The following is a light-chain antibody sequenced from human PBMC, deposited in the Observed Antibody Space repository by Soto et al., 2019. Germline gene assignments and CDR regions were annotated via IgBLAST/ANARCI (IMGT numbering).Light chain of an antibody. Sequence: EIGLTQAPATLSLSQGERATLSCRASQSVSTYLAWYQQKPGQAPRLLIYGASTRATGIPARFSGSGSGTEFTLTISSLQSEDFAVYYCQQYNNWPPITFGQGTRLEIK. CDR1: QSVSTY. CDR3: QQYNNWPPIT. V-gene: IGKV3-15*01. CDR2: GAS. J-gene: IGKJ5*01.